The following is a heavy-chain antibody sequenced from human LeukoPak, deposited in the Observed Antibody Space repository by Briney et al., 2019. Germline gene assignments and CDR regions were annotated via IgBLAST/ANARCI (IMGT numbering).Heavy chain of an antibody. D-gene: IGHD4-11*01. CDR2: GST. CDR1: GFTFSNYA. V-gene: IGHV3-23*01. Sequence: GGSLRLSCVASGFTFSNYAMSWVRQAPGKGLEWVSTGSTYYADSVKGRLTISRDNSENTPYLQMNSLRAEDTAVYYCAKDHDYSNYVPFDFWGQGTLVTVSS. CDR3: AKDHDYSNYVPFDF. J-gene: IGHJ4*02.